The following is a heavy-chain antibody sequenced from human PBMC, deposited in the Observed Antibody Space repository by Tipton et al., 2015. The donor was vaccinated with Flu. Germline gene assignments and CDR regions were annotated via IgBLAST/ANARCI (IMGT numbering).Heavy chain of an antibody. D-gene: IGHD3-3*01. CDR2: INHSGST. J-gene: IGHJ4*02. CDR1: GGSFSGYY. Sequence: LRLSCAVYGGSFSGYYWSWIRQPPGKGLEWIGEINHSGSTNYNPSLKSRVTISVDTSKNQFSLKLSSVTAADTAVYYCAREEGDFWSGSFNDYWGQGTLVTVSS. V-gene: IGHV4-34*01. CDR3: AREEGDFWSGSFNDY.